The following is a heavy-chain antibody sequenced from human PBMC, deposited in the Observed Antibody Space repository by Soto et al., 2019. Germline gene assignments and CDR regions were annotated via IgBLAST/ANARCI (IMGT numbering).Heavy chain of an antibody. J-gene: IGHJ4*02. CDR3: ARVVRFFGGHAGY. Sequence: QVLLVQSGADVKKPGASVKVSCKTSGYTFTEFDIKWVRQAPGQGLEWMGWMNTNTGNTGYAKKFQGRVTMTRDTSISTAYMELRRLRSEDTSVYYCARVVRFFGGHAGYWGQGTLVTVSS. D-gene: IGHD3-3*01. CDR2: MNTNTGNT. CDR1: GYTFTEFD. V-gene: IGHV1-8*01.